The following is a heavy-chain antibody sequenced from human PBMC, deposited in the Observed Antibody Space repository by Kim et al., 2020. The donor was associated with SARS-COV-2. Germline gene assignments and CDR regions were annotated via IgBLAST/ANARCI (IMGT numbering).Heavy chain of an antibody. CDR3: TRGSAGSGYGWWFDP. Sequence: ADGGKGRFTVSRDNAKNTLYLQMNRLRAEDTAVYYCTRGSAGSGYGWWFDPWGQGALVTVS. D-gene: IGHD5-12*01. V-gene: IGHV3-74*01. J-gene: IGHJ5*02.